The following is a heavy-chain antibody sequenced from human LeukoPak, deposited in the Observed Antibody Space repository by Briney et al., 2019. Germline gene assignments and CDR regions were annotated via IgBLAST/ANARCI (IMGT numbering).Heavy chain of an antibody. CDR1: GFNFSTYA. CDR2: ISSEGSMK. CDR3: ARGNLYIVATIEDY. D-gene: IGHD5-12*01. Sequence: GRSLRLSCAASGFNFSTYAMHWVRQAPGKGLEWVAVISSEGSMKDYADSVKGRFTVSRGNSKNTLYLQLSSLRGEDTSLYYCARGNLYIVATIEDYWGQGTLVTVSS. V-gene: IGHV3-30-3*01. J-gene: IGHJ4*02.